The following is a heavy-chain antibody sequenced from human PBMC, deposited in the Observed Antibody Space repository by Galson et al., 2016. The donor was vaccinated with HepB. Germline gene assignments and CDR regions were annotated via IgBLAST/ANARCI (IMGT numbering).Heavy chain of an antibody. CDR2: TYYRSKWYN. D-gene: IGHD6-19*01. CDR1: GDSVSSNSAA. Sequence: CAISGDSVSSNSAAWNWFRQSTSRGLEWLGRTYYRSKWYNEYRLSLKTRININADTSRNEVSLQLKSVTLEDTAVYYCASARSRGWSDAFDYWGQGTLVTISS. CDR3: ASARSRGWSDAFDY. V-gene: IGHV6-1*01. J-gene: IGHJ4*02.